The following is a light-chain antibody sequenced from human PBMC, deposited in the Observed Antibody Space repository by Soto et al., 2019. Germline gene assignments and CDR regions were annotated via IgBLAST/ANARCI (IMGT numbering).Light chain of an antibody. CDR3: CSYAGRSALV. CDR2: EAI. V-gene: IGLV2-23*01. J-gene: IGLJ2*01. Sequence: QSALTQPASVSGSPGQSITISCTGTSSDVGYYNLVSWYQQYPGKAPKLIIYEAIKRPSGVSERFSGSKSGNTASLTISGFQAEEEADYYCCSYAGRSALVFGGGTKLTVL. CDR1: SSDVGYYNL.